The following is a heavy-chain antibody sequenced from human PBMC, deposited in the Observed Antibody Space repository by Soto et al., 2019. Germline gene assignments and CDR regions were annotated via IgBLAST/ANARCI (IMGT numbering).Heavy chain of an antibody. CDR1: GFTFSSYA. J-gene: IGHJ4*02. Sequence: EVQLLESGGGLVQPGGSLRLSCAASGFTFSSYAMSWVRQAPGKGLEWVSAISGSGGSTYYADSVKGRFTISRDNSKNPLYLQMNSLRAEDTAVYYCAKGSSAGFGRGPDYWGQGSLVTVSS. D-gene: IGHD3-10*01. CDR3: AKGSSAGFGRGPDY. V-gene: IGHV3-23*01. CDR2: ISGSGGST.